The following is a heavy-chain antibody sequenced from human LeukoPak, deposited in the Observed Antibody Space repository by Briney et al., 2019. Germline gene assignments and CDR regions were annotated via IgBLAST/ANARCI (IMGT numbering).Heavy chain of an antibody. V-gene: IGHV1-69*13. D-gene: IGHD5-12*01. CDR3: AGYSGYDYRSLAWFDP. CDR2: IIPIFGTA. J-gene: IGHJ5*02. CDR1: GYTFTGYY. Sequence: SVKVSCKASGYTFTGYYMHWVRQAPGQGLEWMGGIIPIFGTANYAQKFQGRVTITADESTSTAYMELSSLRSEDAAVYYCAGYSGYDYRSLAWFDPWGQGTLVTVSS.